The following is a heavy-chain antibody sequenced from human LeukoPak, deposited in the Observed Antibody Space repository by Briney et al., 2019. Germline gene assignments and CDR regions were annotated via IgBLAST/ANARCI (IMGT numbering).Heavy chain of an antibody. CDR2: INHSGST. J-gene: IGHJ4*02. CDR3: ARDAVTTGLDY. V-gene: IGHV4-34*01. CDR1: GGSFSGYY. D-gene: IGHD4-17*01. Sequence: SETLSLTCAVYGGSFSGYYWSWIRQPPGRGLEWIGQINHSGSTNYNPSLKSRVTISVDTSKNQFSLKLTSVNAADTAVYYCARDAVTTGLDYWGQGILVTVSS.